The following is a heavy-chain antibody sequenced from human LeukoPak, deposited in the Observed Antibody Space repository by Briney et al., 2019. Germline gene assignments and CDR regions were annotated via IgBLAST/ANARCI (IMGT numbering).Heavy chain of an antibody. CDR3: ARVTAVVTQPVDY. J-gene: IGHJ4*02. V-gene: IGHV4-31*03. Sequence: SETLSLTCTVSGGSVSGGSYYWSWIRQHPGKGLEWIGFIYYSGSTFYNPSLKSRVTISIDTSKNQFSLKVSSVTAADTAVYYCARVTAVVTQPVDYWGQGTLVTVSS. CDR1: GGSVSGGSYY. D-gene: IGHD4-23*01. CDR2: IYYSGST.